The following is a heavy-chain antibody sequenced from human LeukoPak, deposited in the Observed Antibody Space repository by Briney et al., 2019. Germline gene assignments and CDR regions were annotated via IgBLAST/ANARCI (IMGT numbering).Heavy chain of an antibody. CDR3: ARDQEGFDY. Sequence: ASVMVSCKAAGSIFSSYGIGRVRQAPGQGLEWMGMIYPRDGSTSYAQKFQGRVTVTRDTSTSTVHMELSGLRSEDTAVYYCARDQEGFDYWGQGTLVTVSS. CDR2: IYPRDGST. CDR1: GSIFSSYG. J-gene: IGHJ4*02. V-gene: IGHV1-46*01.